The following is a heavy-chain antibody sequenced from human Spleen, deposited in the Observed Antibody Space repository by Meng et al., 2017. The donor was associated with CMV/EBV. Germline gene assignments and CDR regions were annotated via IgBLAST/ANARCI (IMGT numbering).Heavy chain of an antibody. CDR3: ARGGGFPPASENWFDP. J-gene: IGHJ5*02. Sequence: SETLSLTCTVSGDSITNFYWSWIRQPPGKGLEWIGFIFYSANTNYNPSLKSRVTISVDTSKNQVSLKLTSVTAADTAVYYCARGGGFPPASENWFDPWGQGTLVTVSS. CDR1: GDSITNFY. D-gene: IGHD3-16*01. CDR2: IFYSANT. V-gene: IGHV4-59*01.